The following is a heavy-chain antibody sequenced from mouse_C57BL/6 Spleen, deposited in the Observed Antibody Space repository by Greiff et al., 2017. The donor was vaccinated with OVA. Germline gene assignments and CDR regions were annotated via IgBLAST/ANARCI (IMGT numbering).Heavy chain of an antibody. D-gene: IGHD2-2*01. Sequence: QVQLQQPGAELVRPGSSVKLSCTASGYTFTSYWMHWVKQRPIQGLEWIGNIDPSDSETHYNQKFKDKATLTVDKSSSTAYMQLSSLTSEDSAVYYCASSGVTTGFAYWGQGTLVTVSA. CDR3: ASSGVTTGFAY. V-gene: IGHV1-52*01. CDR1: GYTFTSYW. J-gene: IGHJ3*01. CDR2: IDPSDSET.